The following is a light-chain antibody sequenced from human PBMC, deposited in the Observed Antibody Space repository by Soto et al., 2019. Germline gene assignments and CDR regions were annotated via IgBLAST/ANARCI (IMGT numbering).Light chain of an antibody. Sequence: QSVPTQPPSASGTPGQRVTISCSESSSNIGSNTVNWCQQLPGTAPKLLIFNNNQRPSGVPDRFSGSKSGTSASLAISGLQSDDEADYYCAAWDDSLNGWVFGGGTQLTVL. CDR2: NNN. J-gene: IGLJ3*02. V-gene: IGLV1-44*01. CDR1: SSNIGSNT. CDR3: AAWDDSLNGWV.